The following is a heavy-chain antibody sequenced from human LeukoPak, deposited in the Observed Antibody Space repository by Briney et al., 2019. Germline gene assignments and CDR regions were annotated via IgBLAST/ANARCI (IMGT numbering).Heavy chain of an antibody. CDR2: ISAYNGNT. CDR3: ARVSRFLEWLRSPGMDV. CDR1: GYTFTSSG. Sequence: GASVKVSCKASGYTFTSSGINWVRQAPGHGLEWMGWISAYNGNTNYAQKLQGRVTMTTDTSTSTAYMELRSLRSDDTAVYYCARVSRFLEWLRSPGMDVWGQGTTVTVSS. J-gene: IGHJ6*02. V-gene: IGHV1-18*01. D-gene: IGHD3-3*01.